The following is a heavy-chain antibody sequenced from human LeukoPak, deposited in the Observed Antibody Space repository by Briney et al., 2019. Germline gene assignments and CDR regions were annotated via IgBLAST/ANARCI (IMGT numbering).Heavy chain of an antibody. D-gene: IGHD3-10*01. V-gene: IGHV1-69*01. CDR3: ARDTITMVRGKSARSSPAFDI. J-gene: IGHJ3*02. CDR2: IIPIFGTA. Sequence: SVKVSCKASGGTISSYAISWVRQAPGQGLEWMGGIIPIFGTANYAQKFQGRVTITADESTSTAYMELSSLRSEDTAVYYCARDTITMVRGKSARSSPAFDIWGQGTMVTVSS. CDR1: GGTISSYA.